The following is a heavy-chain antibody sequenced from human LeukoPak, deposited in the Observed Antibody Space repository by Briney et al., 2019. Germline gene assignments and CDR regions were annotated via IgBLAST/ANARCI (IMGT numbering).Heavy chain of an antibody. V-gene: IGHV2-70*11. CDR2: IDWDDDK. CDR3: ARAFPTVTTFDY. Sequence: SGPALVKPTQTLTLTCTFSEFSLSTTGMCVSWIRQPPGKALEWLARIDWDDDKYYSTSLKTRLTISKDASKNQVVLTMTNMDPVDTATYYCARAFPTVTTFDYWGQGTLVTVSS. J-gene: IGHJ4*02. D-gene: IGHD4-17*01. CDR1: EFSLSTTGMC.